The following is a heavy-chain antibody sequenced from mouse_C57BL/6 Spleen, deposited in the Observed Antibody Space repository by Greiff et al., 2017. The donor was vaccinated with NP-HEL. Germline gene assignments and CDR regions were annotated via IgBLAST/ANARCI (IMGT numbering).Heavy chain of an antibody. CDR1: GYAFTNYL. D-gene: IGHD1-3*01. CDR2: IIPGSGGT. V-gene: IGHV1-54*01. J-gene: IGHJ2*01. CDR3: ARDNTGDY. Sequence: QVQLQQSGAELVRPGTSVKVSCKASGYAFTNYLIEWVKQRPGQGLEWIGVIIPGSGGTNYNEKFKGKATLTADKSSSTTYMQLSSLTSEDSAIYFCARDNTGDYWGQGTTLTVSS.